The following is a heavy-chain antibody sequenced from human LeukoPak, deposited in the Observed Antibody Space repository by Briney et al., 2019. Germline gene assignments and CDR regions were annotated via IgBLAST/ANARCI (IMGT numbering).Heavy chain of an antibody. J-gene: IGHJ3*01. CDR3: ASGNWNDRAFDV. CDR1: GFTFSTSW. D-gene: IGHD1-20*01. CDR2: IKPDGSEK. V-gene: IGHV3-7*01. Sequence: GGSLRLSCVASGFTFSTSWMSWVRQAPGKRLEWVANIKPDGSEKYYVDSVKGRFTVSRDNAKNSLYLQLNSLRADDTAVYYCASGNWNDRAFDVWGQGTLVTVSS.